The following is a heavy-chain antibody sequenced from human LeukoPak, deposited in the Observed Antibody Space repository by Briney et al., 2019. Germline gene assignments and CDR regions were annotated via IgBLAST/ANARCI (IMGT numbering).Heavy chain of an antibody. V-gene: IGHV4-59*01. CDR1: GGSISSYY. CDR2: IYYSGST. CDR3: ARERSGWPRGAFDI. J-gene: IGHJ3*02. D-gene: IGHD6-19*01. Sequence: SETLSLTCTVSGGSISSYYWSWIRRPPGKGLEWIGYIYYSGSTNYNPSLKSRVTISVDTSKNQFSLKLSSVTAADTAVYYCARERSGWPRGAFDIWGQGTMVTVSS.